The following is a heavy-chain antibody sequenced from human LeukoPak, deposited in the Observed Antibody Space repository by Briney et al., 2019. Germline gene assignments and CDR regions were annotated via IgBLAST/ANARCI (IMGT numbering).Heavy chain of an antibody. CDR3: AKAEGYGARDY. Sequence: GASVKVSCKTSGYTFTSYYIYWVRQAPGQGLESMGIINPSGGITTYPQKFQGRATMTRDTSTRTVYMELNNLTSGDTAVYYCAKAEGYGARDYWGQGTLVTVSS. J-gene: IGHJ4*02. V-gene: IGHV1-46*01. D-gene: IGHD5-18*01. CDR1: GYTFTSYY. CDR2: INPSGGIT.